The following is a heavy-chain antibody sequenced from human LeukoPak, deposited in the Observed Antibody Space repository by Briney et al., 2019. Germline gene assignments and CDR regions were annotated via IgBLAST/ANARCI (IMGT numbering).Heavy chain of an antibody. CDR1: GGSISSSSYY. CDR3: ARHMASRQWLVPLDAFDI. D-gene: IGHD6-19*01. CDR2: IYYSGST. J-gene: IGHJ3*02. Sequence: SETLSLTCTVSGGSISSSSYYWGWIRQPPGKGLEWIGSIYYSGSTYYDPSLKSRVTISVDTSKNQFSLKLSSVTAADTAVYYCARHMASRQWLVPLDAFDIWGQGTMVTVSS. V-gene: IGHV4-39*01.